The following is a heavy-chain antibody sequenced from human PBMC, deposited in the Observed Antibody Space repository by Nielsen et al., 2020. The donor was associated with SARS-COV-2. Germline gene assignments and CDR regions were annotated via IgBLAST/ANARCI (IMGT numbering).Heavy chain of an antibody. CDR1: GFTFSDYY. J-gene: IGHJ6*02. Sequence: GGSLRLSCAASGFTFSDYYMSWIRQAPGKGLEWVSYISSSSSYTNYADSVKGRFTISRDNAKNSLYLQMNSLRAEDTAVYYCARATQYYYGMDVWGQGTTVTVSS. V-gene: IGHV3-11*05. CDR2: ISSSSSYT. CDR3: ARATQYYYGMDV.